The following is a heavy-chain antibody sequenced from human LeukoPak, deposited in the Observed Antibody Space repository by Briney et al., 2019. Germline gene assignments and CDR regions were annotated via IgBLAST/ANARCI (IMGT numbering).Heavy chain of an antibody. J-gene: IGHJ2*01. V-gene: IGHV4-39*01. Sequence: PSETLSLTCTVSGGSISSSSYYWGWIRQPPGKGLEWIGSIYYSGSTYYNPSLKSRVTTSVDTSKNQFSLKLSSVTAADTAVYYRASLGGSRGPPEDWYFDLWGRGTLVTVSS. CDR1: GGSISSSSYY. D-gene: IGHD2-15*01. CDR2: IYYSGST. CDR3: ASLGGSRGPPEDWYFDL.